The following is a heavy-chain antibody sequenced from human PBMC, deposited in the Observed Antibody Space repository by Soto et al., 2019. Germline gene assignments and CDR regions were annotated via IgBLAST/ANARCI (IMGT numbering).Heavy chain of an antibody. CDR1: GGSISSSSYY. Sequence: SETLSLTCTVSGGSISSSSYYWGWIRQPPGKGLEWIGSIYYSGSTYYNPSLKSRVTISVDTSKTQFSRKLSSVTAADTAVYYCARQACGGDCYYYYYMDVWGKGTTVTVSS. V-gene: IGHV4-39*01. CDR2: IYYSGST. CDR3: ARQACGGDCYYYYYMDV. J-gene: IGHJ6*03. D-gene: IGHD2-21*02.